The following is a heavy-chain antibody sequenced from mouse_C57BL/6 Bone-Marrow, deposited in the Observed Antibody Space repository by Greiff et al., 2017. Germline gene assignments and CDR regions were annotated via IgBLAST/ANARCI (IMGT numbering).Heavy chain of an antibody. Sequence: QVQLQQPGAELVKPGASVKLSCKASGYTFTSYWMHWVKQRPGRGLEWIGRIDPNSGGTKYNEKFKSKATLTVDKPSSTAYMQLSSLTSEDTAIYYCSRSYYYDSRTWFAYWGQGTLVTVSA. CDR1: GYTFTSYW. D-gene: IGHD1-1*01. CDR3: SRSYYYDSRTWFAY. CDR2: IDPNSGGT. J-gene: IGHJ3*01. V-gene: IGHV1-62-3*01.